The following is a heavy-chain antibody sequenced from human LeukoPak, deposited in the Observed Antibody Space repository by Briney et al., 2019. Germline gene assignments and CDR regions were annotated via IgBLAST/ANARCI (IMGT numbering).Heavy chain of an antibody. Sequence: SETLSLTCTVSGGSISSYYWSWIRQPPGKGLEWIGYIYYSGSTNYNPSLKSRVTISVDTSKNQFSLKLSSVTAADTAVYYCARVGDSSGYYFDHWGQGTLVTVSS. J-gene: IGHJ4*02. V-gene: IGHV4-59*01. CDR2: IYYSGST. D-gene: IGHD3-22*01. CDR1: GGSISSYY. CDR3: ARVGDSSGYYFDH.